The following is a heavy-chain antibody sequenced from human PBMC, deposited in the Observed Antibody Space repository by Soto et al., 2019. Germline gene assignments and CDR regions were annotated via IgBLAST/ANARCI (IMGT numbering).Heavy chain of an antibody. CDR2: ISGSGGST. J-gene: IGHJ6*02. CDR3: AKGPFDYYYGMDV. CDR1: GFTFSSYA. D-gene: IGHD3-3*01. V-gene: IGHV3-23*01. Sequence: XGSLRLSVAASGFTFSSYAMSWVRQAPGKGLEWVSAISGSGGSTYYADSVKGRFTISRDNSKNTLYLQMNSLRAEDTAVYYCAKGPFDYYYGMDVWGQGTTVTVSS.